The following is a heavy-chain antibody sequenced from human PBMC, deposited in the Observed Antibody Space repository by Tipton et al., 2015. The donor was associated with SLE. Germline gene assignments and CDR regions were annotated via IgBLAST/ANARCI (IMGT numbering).Heavy chain of an antibody. V-gene: IGHV4-59*11. CDR3: ARDSDYYDSSGSLDY. CDR1: GGSISSHY. D-gene: IGHD3-22*01. Sequence: TLSLTCTVSGGSISSHYWSWIRQPPGKGLEWIGYIYYSGSTNYNPSLKSRVTISVDTSKNQFSLKLSSVTAADTAVYYCARDSDYYDSSGSLDYWGQGTLVIVSS. CDR2: IYYSGST. J-gene: IGHJ4*02.